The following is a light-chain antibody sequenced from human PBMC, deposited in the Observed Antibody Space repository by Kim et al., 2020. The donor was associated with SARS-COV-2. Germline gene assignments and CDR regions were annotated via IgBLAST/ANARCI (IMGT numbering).Light chain of an antibody. Sequence: QSVTISSTGASSGVGGYKYVSWYQQHPGKAPKLMIYDVTTRPSGVSNRFSGSKSGNTASLTISGLQAEDEADYYCSSYTSSSTTYVFGTGTKVTVL. J-gene: IGLJ1*01. CDR2: DVT. CDR3: SSYTSSSTTYV. V-gene: IGLV2-14*03. CDR1: SSGVGGYKY.